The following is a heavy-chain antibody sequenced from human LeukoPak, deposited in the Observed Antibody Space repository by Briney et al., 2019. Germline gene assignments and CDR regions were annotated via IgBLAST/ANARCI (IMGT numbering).Heavy chain of an antibody. V-gene: IGHV3-53*01. CDR2: IYSGGST. Sequence: GGSLRLSCAASGFTVSSNYMSWVRQAPGKGLEWVSVIYSGGSTYYADSVKGRFTISGDNSKNTLYLQMNSLRAEDTAVYYCARDLSEVVTTIYDYWGQGTLVTVSS. J-gene: IGHJ4*02. CDR1: GFTVSSNY. D-gene: IGHD2-21*02. CDR3: ARDLSEVVTTIYDY.